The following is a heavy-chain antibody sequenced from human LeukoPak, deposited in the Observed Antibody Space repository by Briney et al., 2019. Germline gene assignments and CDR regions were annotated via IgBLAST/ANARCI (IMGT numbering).Heavy chain of an antibody. CDR1: GYIFTSYW. D-gene: IGHD3-22*01. CDR2: IDPSDSST. CDR3: ARGGSTGYHHY. Sequence: GESLKISCKASGYIFTSYWLSWVRQMPGKGLEWMGRIDPSDSSTKYGPSFQGHVTISADKSVSTAFFHWNSRKASDTAIYYCARGGSTGYHHYWGQGTLVTVSS. V-gene: IGHV5-10-1*01. J-gene: IGHJ4*02.